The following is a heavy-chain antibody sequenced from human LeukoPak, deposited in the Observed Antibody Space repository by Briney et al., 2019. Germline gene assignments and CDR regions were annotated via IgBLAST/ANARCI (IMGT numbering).Heavy chain of an antibody. Sequence: GGSLRLSCAASGFNFDDYAMDWVRQAPGRGLEWVSLISGDGGITYYADFVKGRFTISRDNSKNSLYLQMNSLRTEDTALYYCAKPQHYGRGDFDYWGQGALVTVSS. CDR1: GFNFDDYA. J-gene: IGHJ4*02. V-gene: IGHV3-43*02. CDR3: AKPQHYGRGDFDY. D-gene: IGHD3-10*01. CDR2: ISGDGGIT.